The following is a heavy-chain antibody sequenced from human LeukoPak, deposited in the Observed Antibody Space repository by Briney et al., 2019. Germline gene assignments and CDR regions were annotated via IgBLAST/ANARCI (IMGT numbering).Heavy chain of an antibody. V-gene: IGHV3-30*02. Sequence: GGSLRLSCAASGFTFSSYGMHWVRQAPGKGLEWVAFIRYDGSNKYYADSVKGRFTISRDNSKNTLYLQMNSLRAEDTAVYYCARDWYPAMIVVVITPQFDYWGQGTLVTVSS. CDR2: IRYDGSNK. CDR3: ARDWYPAMIVVVITPQFDY. J-gene: IGHJ4*02. CDR1: GFTFSSYG. D-gene: IGHD3-22*01.